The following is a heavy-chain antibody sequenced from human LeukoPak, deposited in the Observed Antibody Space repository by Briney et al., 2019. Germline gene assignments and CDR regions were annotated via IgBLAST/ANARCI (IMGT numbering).Heavy chain of an antibody. J-gene: IGHJ6*02. CDR3: ARDASGWYGMDV. CDR2: ISYDGSNK. D-gene: IGHD6-19*01. CDR1: GFTFSSYA. V-gene: IGHV3-30*04. Sequence: GGSLRLSCAASGFTFSSYAMHWVRQAPGKGLEWVAVISYDGSNKYYADSVKGRFTISRDNSKNTLYLQMNSLRAEDTAVYYCARDASGWYGMDVWGQGTTVTVSS.